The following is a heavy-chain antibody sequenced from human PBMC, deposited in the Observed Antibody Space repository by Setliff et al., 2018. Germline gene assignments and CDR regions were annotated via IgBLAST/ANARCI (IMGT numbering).Heavy chain of an antibody. Sequence: PGGSLRLSCAASGFTFSNAWMSWVRQAPGKGLEWVGRIKSKTDGGTTDYAAPVKGRFTISRDGSKNTLYLQMNSLKTEDTAVYYCTTRRGFNYGPSDYWGQGTLVTVSS. V-gene: IGHV3-15*01. D-gene: IGHD5-18*01. CDR2: IKSKTDGGTT. CDR1: GFTFSNAW. J-gene: IGHJ4*02. CDR3: TTRRGFNYGPSDY.